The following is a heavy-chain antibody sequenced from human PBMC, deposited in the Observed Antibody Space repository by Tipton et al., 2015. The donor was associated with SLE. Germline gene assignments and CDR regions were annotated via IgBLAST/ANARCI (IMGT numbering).Heavy chain of an antibody. CDR1: GFTFSNYY. Sequence: LRLSCAASGFTFSNYYWGWIRQPPGKGLEWIGSIYYSGSTYYNPSLKSRVTISVDTSKNQFSLKLSSVTAADTAVYYCASLGGTATNYWGQGTLVTVSS. V-gene: IGHV4-39*01. CDR3: ASLGGTATNY. CDR2: IYYSGST. D-gene: IGHD1-7*01. J-gene: IGHJ4*02.